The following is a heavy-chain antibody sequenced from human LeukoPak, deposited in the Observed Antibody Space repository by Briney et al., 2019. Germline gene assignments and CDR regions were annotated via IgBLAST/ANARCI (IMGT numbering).Heavy chain of an antibody. Sequence: ASVKVSCKASGYTFTGYYMHWVRQAPGQGLEWMGWINPNSGGTNYAQKFHGRVTMTRDTSTSTAYMELSRLRSDDTAVYYCARDPAWTVFDYWGQGTLVTVSS. D-gene: IGHD4-11*01. CDR1: GYTFTGYY. V-gene: IGHV1-2*02. CDR2: INPNSGGT. CDR3: ARDPAWTVFDY. J-gene: IGHJ4*02.